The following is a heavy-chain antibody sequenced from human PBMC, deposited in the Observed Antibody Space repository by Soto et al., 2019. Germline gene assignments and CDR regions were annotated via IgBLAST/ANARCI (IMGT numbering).Heavy chain of an antibody. CDR3: VIIDPPAFDY. Sequence: GGSLRLSCAASGFTFSSYSMSWVRQAPGKGLEWVSSISSSSSYIYYADSVKGRFTISRDNAKNSLYLQMNSLRAEDTAVYYCVIIDPPAFDYWGQGTLVTVSS. CDR1: GFTFSSYS. V-gene: IGHV3-21*01. D-gene: IGHD2-15*01. CDR2: ISSSSSYI. J-gene: IGHJ4*02.